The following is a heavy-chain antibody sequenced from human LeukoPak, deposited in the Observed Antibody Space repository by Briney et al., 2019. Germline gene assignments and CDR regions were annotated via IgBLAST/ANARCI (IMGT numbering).Heavy chain of an antibody. CDR1: GYSITSAYY. D-gene: IGHD2-2*01. V-gene: IGHV4-38-2*02. Sequence: NASETLSLTCTVSGYSITSAYYWGWIRQPPGKGLEWIGSFFLKGSTYYNPSLKGRVTISVDTSKNQFSLTLSSVTAADTAVYYCARVARCTSCFDADYWGQGTLVTVSS. CDR2: FFLKGST. J-gene: IGHJ4*02. CDR3: ARVARCTSCFDADY.